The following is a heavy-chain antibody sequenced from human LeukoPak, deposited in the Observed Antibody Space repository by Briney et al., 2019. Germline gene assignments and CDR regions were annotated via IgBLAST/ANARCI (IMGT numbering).Heavy chain of an antibody. CDR2: IYTSGRT. Sequence: SETLSLTCTDSGSSISSYYWSWIRQPAGKGMQWIGRIYTSGRTNYNPSLKSRVTMSVDTSKNQFSLKLSSVTAADTAVYYCARSYIAVAVCWFDPWGQGTLVTVSS. V-gene: IGHV4-4*07. CDR3: ARSYIAVAVCWFDP. CDR1: GSSISSYY. J-gene: IGHJ5*02. D-gene: IGHD6-19*01.